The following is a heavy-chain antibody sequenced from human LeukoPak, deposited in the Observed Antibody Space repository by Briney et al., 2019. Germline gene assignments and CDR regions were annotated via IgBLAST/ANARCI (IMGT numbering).Heavy chain of an antibody. J-gene: IGHJ4*02. V-gene: IGHV3-30*04. CDR3: AKDEALYDSSLGYFDY. CDR2: ISYDGSNK. CDR1: GFTFSDST. D-gene: IGHD3-22*01. Sequence: GGSLRLSCAASGFTFSDSTIHWVRQAPGKGLEWVAVISYDGSNKYYADSVKGRFTISRDNSKNTLYLQMNSLRAEDTAVYYCAKDEALYDSSLGYFDYWGQGTLVTVSS.